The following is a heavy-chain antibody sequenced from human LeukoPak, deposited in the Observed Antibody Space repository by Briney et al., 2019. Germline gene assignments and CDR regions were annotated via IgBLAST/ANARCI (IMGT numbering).Heavy chain of an antibody. V-gene: IGHV1-69*01. D-gene: IGHD3-22*01. CDR2: IIPIFGTA. J-gene: IGHJ4*02. CDR3: ARDRYYDSCGYWPL. Sequence: SVSLSCKASGGTFSSYAISWVRQAPGQGLEWMGGIIPIFGTANYAQKFQGRVTITADESTSTAYMELSSLRSEDTAVYYCARDRYYDSCGYWPLWGEGSLVTVSS. CDR1: GGTFSSYA.